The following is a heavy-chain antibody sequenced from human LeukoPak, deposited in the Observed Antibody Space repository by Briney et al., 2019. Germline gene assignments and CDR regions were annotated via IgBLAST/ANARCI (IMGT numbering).Heavy chain of an antibody. CDR3: ARDPYNSGDRVGYYFDY. Sequence: ASVTVSCKASGHTFTSYGFRWARQAPGQGLEWMGIINPSGGSTSYAQKFQGRVTMTRDTSTSTVYMELSSLRSEDTAVYYCARDPYNSGDRVGYYFDYWGQGTLVTVSS. CDR1: GHTFTSYG. CDR2: INPSGGST. J-gene: IGHJ4*02. V-gene: IGHV1-46*01. D-gene: IGHD1-20*01.